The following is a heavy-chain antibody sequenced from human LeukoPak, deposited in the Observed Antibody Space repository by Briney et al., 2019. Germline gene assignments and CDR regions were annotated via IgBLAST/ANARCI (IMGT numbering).Heavy chain of an antibody. CDR2: ISYDGSNK. CDR1: GFTFSSYV. V-gene: IGHV3-30*03. Sequence: PGRSLRLSCAASGFTFSSYVMHWVRQAPGKGLEWVAVISYDGSNKYYADSVKGRFTISRDNSKNTLYLQMNSLRAEDTAVYYCARSGLVIAVAGAAQGGYYFDYWGQGTLVTVSS. CDR3: ARSGLVIAVAGAAQGGYYFDY. D-gene: IGHD6-19*01. J-gene: IGHJ4*02.